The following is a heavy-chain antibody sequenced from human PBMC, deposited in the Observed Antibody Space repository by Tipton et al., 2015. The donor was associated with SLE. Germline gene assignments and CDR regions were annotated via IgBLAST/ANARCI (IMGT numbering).Heavy chain of an antibody. CDR1: GYSISSGYY. J-gene: IGHJ4*02. V-gene: IGHV4-38-2*02. Sequence: TLSLTCTVSGYSISSGYYWGWIRQPPGKGLEWIGSIFHSGSTYYNPSLKSRVTMSVDTSKNQFSLKLSSVTAADTAVYYCARDEYRYDATGYHLLGHFDFWGQGTLVTVSS. CDR2: IFHSGST. CDR3: ARDEYRYDATGYHLLGHFDF. D-gene: IGHD3-22*01.